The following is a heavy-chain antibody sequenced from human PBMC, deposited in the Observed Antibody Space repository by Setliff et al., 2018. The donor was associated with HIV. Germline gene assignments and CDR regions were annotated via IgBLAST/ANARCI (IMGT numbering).Heavy chain of an antibody. V-gene: IGHV3-23*01. CDR2: VSPDGYEK. Sequence: GGSLRLSCAAFGYGYSTFDMDWVRQTPGKGLEWVADVSPDGYEKRYADFAKGRFTVSRDNSKNILFLQVDSLGAEDTGIYYCAKPTSGMYPRAFDLWGRGTVVTVS. D-gene: IGHD1-26*01. CDR1: GYGYSTFD. J-gene: IGHJ3*01. CDR3: AKPTSGMYPRAFDL.